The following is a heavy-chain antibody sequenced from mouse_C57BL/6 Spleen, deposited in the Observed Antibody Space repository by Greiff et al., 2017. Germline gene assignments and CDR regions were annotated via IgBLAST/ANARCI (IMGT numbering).Heavy chain of an antibody. CDR1: GFTFSDYG. CDR3: ARSGYYAMDY. V-gene: IGHV5-17*01. J-gene: IGHJ4*01. D-gene: IGHD3-1*01. Sequence: EVQVVEPGGGLVKPGGSLKLSCAASGFTFSDYGMHWVRQAPEKGLEWVAYISSGSSTIYYADTVKGRFTISRDNAKNTLFLQMTSLRSEDTAMYYCARSGYYAMDYWGQGTSVTVSS. CDR2: ISSGSSTI.